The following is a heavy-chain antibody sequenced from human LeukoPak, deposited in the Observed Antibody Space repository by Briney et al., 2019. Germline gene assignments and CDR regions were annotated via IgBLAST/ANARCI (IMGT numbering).Heavy chain of an antibody. CDR3: ASVNSSSWLNWFDP. V-gene: IGHV3-23*01. Sequence: SGGSLRLSCAASGSTFSSYAMSWVRQAPGKGLEWVSAISGSGGSTYYADSVKGRFTISRDNSKNTLYLQMNSLRAEDTAVYYCASVNSSSWLNWFDPWGQGTLVTVSS. CDR2: ISGSGGST. D-gene: IGHD6-13*01. CDR1: GSTFSSYA. J-gene: IGHJ5*02.